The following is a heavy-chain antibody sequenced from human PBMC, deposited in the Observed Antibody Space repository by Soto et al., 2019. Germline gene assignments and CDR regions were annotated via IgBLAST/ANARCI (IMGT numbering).Heavy chain of an antibody. D-gene: IGHD2-21*01. Sequence: QVQLVQSGADVKKPGSSVKVSCQASGVTFSSETLGWVRQAHGQGLEWVGGIIPLFGTASDAQKFQGRVTITADESTSTVYMELSRLRSDDPAGSFCATELGENPAIPVDDWGQGTLVTVAS. V-gene: IGHV1-69*01. CDR1: GVTFSSET. CDR3: ATELGENPAIPVDD. J-gene: IGHJ4*02. CDR2: IIPLFGTA.